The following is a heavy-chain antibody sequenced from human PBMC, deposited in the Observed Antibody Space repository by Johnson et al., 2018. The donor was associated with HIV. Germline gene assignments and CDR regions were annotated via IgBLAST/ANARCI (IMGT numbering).Heavy chain of an antibody. CDR1: GFTFSSYG. CDR3: GRGVDGAFDI. CDR2: ISYDGSNK. J-gene: IGHJ3*02. D-gene: IGHD3-10*01. Sequence: QVQLVESGGGVVQPGRSLRLSCAASGFTFSSYGMHWVRQAPGKGLEWVAVISYDGSNKYYADSVKGRFTISRDNSKNTLYLQMNSLRAEDTAVYYCGRGVDGAFDIWGQGTMVTVSS. V-gene: IGHV3-30*03.